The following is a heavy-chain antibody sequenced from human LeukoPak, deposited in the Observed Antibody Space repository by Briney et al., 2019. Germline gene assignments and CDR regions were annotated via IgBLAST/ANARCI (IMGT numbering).Heavy chain of an antibody. CDR3: AGKDYGDYVPSYYGMDV. Sequence: ASVKVSCKASGGTLSSYAISWVRQAPGQGLEWMGGIIPIFGTANYAQKFQGRVTITADESTSTAYMELSSLRSEDTAVYYCAGKDYGDYVPSYYGMDVWGRGTTVTVSS. V-gene: IGHV1-69*13. CDR2: IIPIFGTA. D-gene: IGHD4-17*01. J-gene: IGHJ6*02. CDR1: GGTLSSYA.